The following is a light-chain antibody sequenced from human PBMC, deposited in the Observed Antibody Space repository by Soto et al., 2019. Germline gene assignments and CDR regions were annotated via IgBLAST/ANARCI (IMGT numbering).Light chain of an antibody. V-gene: IGKV1-5*01. Sequence: DIQMTHSPSTLSASVGDGVAMTFRASQSISSWLAWYQQKPGKAPKLLIYDASSLESGVPSRFSGSGSGTEFTLTISSLQPDDFATYYCQQYNSYRTFGQGTKVDIK. CDR3: QQYNSYRT. CDR2: DAS. CDR1: QSISSW. J-gene: IGKJ1*01.